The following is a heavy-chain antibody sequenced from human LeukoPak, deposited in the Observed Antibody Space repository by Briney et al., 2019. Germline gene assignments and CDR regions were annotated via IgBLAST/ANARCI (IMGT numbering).Heavy chain of an antibody. CDR1: GGTFSSYA. Sequence: ASVKVSCKASGGTFSSYAISWLRQAPGKGLEWMGGIIPIFGTANYAQKFQGRVTITADKSTSTAYMELSSLRSEDTAVYYCAGRESLLYYYYYMDVWGKGTTVTISS. CDR2: IIPIFGTA. CDR3: AGRESLLYYYYYMDV. D-gene: IGHD2/OR15-2a*01. V-gene: IGHV1-69*06. J-gene: IGHJ6*03.